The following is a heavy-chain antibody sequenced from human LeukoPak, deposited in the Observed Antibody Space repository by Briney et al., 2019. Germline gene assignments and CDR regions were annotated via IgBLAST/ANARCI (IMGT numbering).Heavy chain of an antibody. CDR3: ARDPNTYYDILTGYYYYYYMDV. CDR1: GYTFTSYY. Sequence: ASVKVSCKASGYTFTSYYMHWVRQAPGQGLEWMGIINPSGGSTSYAQKFQGRATMTRDMSTSTVYMELSSLRSEDTAVYYCARDPNTYYDILTGYYYYYYMDVWGKGTTVTVSS. D-gene: IGHD3-9*01. CDR2: INPSGGST. J-gene: IGHJ6*03. V-gene: IGHV1-46*01.